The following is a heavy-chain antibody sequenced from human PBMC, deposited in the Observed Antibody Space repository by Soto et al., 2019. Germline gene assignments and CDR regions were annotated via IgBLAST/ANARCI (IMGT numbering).Heavy chain of an antibody. CDR1: GGSISSGDYY. V-gene: IGHV4-30-4*01. Sequence: SSETLSLTCTVSGGSISSGDYYWGWIRQPPGKGLEWIGYIYYSGSTYYNPSLKSRVTISVDTSKNQFSLKLSSVTAADTAVYYCARAPMPRTYYYGMDVWGQGTTVTVSS. J-gene: IGHJ6*02. D-gene: IGHD2-2*01. CDR2: IYYSGST. CDR3: ARAPMPRTYYYGMDV.